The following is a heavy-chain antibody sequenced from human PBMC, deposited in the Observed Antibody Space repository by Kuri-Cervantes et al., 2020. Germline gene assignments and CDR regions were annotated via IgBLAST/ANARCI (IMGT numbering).Heavy chain of an antibody. D-gene: IGHD4-11*01. V-gene: IGHV4-59*01. Sequence: GSLRLSCTVSGGSISSYYWSWIRQPPGKGLEWIGYIYYSGSTYYNPSLKSRVTISVDTSKNQFSLKLSSVTAADTAVYYCAREFFSNYDPATPDYYYYYMDVWGKGTTVTVSS. CDR1: GGSISSYY. CDR3: AREFFSNYDPATPDYYYYYMDV. CDR2: IYYSGST. J-gene: IGHJ6*03.